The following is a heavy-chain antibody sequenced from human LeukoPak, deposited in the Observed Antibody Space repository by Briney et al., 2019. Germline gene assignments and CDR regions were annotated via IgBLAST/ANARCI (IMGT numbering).Heavy chain of an antibody. D-gene: IGHD3-22*01. CDR3: ARYDSSGYYYFDY. CDR1: GGSISSYY. CDR2: IYYSGST. V-gene: IGHV4-59*01. Sequence: PSETLSLTCTVSGGSISSYYWSWIRQPPGKGLEWIGYIYYSGSTNYNPSLKSRVTISVDTSKNQFSLKLSSVTAADTALYYCARYDSSGYYYFDYWGQGTLVTVSS. J-gene: IGHJ4*02.